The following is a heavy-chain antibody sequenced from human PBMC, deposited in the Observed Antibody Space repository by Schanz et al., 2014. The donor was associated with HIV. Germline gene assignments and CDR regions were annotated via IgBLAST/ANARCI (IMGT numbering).Heavy chain of an antibody. J-gene: IGHJ1*01. Sequence: VQLVESGGGVVQPGRSLRLSCEASGFTFSSHAMHWVRQAPGKGLEWVSVITGSASSTYYADSVKGRFTISRDNSKNPPVPQKNSPRVEDTAIHFCAKGGPDWQPEFWGQGTLVTVSS. CDR3: AKGGPDWQPEF. V-gene: IGHV3-23*04. D-gene: IGHD3-9*01. CDR2: ITGSASST. CDR1: GFTFSSHA.